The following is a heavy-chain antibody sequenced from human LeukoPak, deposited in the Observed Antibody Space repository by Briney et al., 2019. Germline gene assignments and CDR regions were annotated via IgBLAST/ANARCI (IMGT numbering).Heavy chain of an antibody. D-gene: IGHD6-19*01. Sequence: PGGSLRLSCAASGFTVSSNYMSWVRQAPGKGLEWVSVIYSGGSTYYADSVKGRFTISRDNSKNTLYLQMNSLRAEDTAVYYCARDSSGWYHAFDIWGQGTMVTVSS. CDR3: ARDSSGWYHAFDI. CDR1: GFTVSSNY. J-gene: IGHJ3*02. CDR2: IYSGGST. V-gene: IGHV3-66*01.